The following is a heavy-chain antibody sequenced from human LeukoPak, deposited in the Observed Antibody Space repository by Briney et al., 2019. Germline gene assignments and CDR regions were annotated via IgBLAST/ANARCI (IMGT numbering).Heavy chain of an antibody. J-gene: IGHJ3*01. Sequence: ASVKVSCKASGYTFTSYGISWVRQAPGQGLEWMGWISSYKSNTNYAQKFQGRVTMTTDTSTSTVYMELNSLRSEDTAVYYCAKELNSYGYAFDVWGQGTMVTVSS. CDR1: GYTFTSYG. CDR3: AKELNSYGYAFDV. V-gene: IGHV1-18*01. D-gene: IGHD5-18*01. CDR2: ISSYKSNT.